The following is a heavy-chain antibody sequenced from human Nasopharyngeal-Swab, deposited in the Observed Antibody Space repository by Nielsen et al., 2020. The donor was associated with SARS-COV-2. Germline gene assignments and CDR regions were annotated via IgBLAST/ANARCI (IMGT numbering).Heavy chain of an antibody. CDR1: GFTFGDYA. V-gene: IGHV3-49*03. J-gene: IGHJ4*02. CDR3: TRDHKVGATPTFDY. D-gene: IGHD1-26*01. Sequence: GESLKISCTASGFTFGDYAMSWFRQAPGKGLEWVGFIRSKAYGGTTEYAASVKGRFTISRDDSKSIAYLQMNSLKTEDTAVYYCTRDHKVGATPTFDYWGQGTLVTVSS. CDR2: IRSKAYGGTT.